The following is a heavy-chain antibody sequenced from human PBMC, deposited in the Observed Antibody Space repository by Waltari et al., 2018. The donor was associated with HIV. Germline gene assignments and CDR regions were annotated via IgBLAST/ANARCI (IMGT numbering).Heavy chain of an antibody. CDR2: ISGSGGST. D-gene: IGHD3-3*01. J-gene: IGHJ4*02. V-gene: IGHV3-23*01. Sequence: EVQLLESGGGLVQPGGSLRLSCAAPGFTFSSYAMSWVRQAPGKGLGWIAAISGSGGSTYYADSVKGRFTISRDNSKNTLYLQMNSLRAEDTAVYYCAKQYYTYGYFDYWGQGTLVTVSS. CDR3: AKQYYTYGYFDY. CDR1: GFTFSSYA.